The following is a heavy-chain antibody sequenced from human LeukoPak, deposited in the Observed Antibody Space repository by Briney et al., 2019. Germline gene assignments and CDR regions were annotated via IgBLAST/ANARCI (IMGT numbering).Heavy chain of an antibody. CDR2: IYYSGNT. CDR3: ARPRGGSYYSGMDV. Sequence: PSETLSLTCTVSGGSISSSSYYWGWIRQPPGTGLEWIGSIYYSGNTYYNPSLKSRVTISVDTSKNQFSLKLTSVTAADTAVYYCARPRGGSYYSGMDVWGQGTTVAVSS. CDR1: GGSISSSSYY. D-gene: IGHD1-26*01. V-gene: IGHV4-39*01. J-gene: IGHJ6*02.